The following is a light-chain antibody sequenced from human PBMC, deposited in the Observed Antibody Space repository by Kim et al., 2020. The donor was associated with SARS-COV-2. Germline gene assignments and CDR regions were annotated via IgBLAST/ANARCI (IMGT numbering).Light chain of an antibody. CDR1: SSNIGNNA. CDR3: AAWDDSLNGVV. Sequence: QRVTISCSGSSSNIGNNAVSWYQQLPGKAPKLLIYYDDLLPSGVSDRFSGSKSGTSAALAISWLQSEDEADYYCAAWDDSLNGVVFGGGTKLTVL. J-gene: IGLJ2*01. CDR2: YDD. V-gene: IGLV1-36*01.